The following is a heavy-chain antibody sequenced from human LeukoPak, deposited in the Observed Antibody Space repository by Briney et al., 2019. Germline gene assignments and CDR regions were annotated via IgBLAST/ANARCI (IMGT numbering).Heavy chain of an antibody. CDR1: GFTFSSYS. J-gene: IGHJ4*02. Sequence: GGSLRLSCAASGFTFSSYSMNLVRQAPGKGLEWVSSISSSSSYIYYADSVKGRFTISRDNAKNSLYLQMNSLRAEDTAVYYCANDLLWQWLVRDDYWGQGTLVTVSS. CDR3: ANDLLWQWLVRDDY. CDR2: ISSSSSYI. V-gene: IGHV3-21*01. D-gene: IGHD6-19*01.